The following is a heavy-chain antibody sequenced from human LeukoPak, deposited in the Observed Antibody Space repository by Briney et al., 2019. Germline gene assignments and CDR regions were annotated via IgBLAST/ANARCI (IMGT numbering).Heavy chain of an antibody. D-gene: IGHD2-15*01. J-gene: IGHJ4*02. CDR1: GGSISSSSYY. V-gene: IGHV4-39*07. Sequence: SETLSLTCTVSGGSISSSSYYWGWIRQPPGKGLEWIGSIYYSGSTYYNPSLKSRVTISVDTSKNQFSLKLSSVTAADRAVYYCARERIPEYYFDYWGQGTLVTVS. CDR2: IYYSGST. CDR3: ARERIPEYYFDY.